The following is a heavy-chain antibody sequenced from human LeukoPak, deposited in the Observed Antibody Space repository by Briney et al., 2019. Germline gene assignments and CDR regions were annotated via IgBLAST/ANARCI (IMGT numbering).Heavy chain of an antibody. V-gene: IGHV1-18*04. CDR2: IIGYNSNT. J-gene: IGHJ4*02. CDR1: VSAFTNYG. Sequence: ASVTVSFKSSVSAFTNYGSTYVRHSPGQGLEWMVWIIGYNSNTKYAQKVQGRVTMTSDTSTSPAYMELRSLKSDDTAVYYCARDLKAVYNSGLGLDYWGQGTLVTVSS. CDR3: ARDLKAVYNSGLGLDY. D-gene: IGHD5-12*01.